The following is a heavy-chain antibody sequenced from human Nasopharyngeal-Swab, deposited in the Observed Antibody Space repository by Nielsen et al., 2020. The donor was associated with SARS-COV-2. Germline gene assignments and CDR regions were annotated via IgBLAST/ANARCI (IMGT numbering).Heavy chain of an antibody. J-gene: IGHJ4*02. Sequence: GGSLRLSCKGSGYRFTSYWIGWVRQMPGKGLEWMGIIYPGDSDTRYSPSFQGQVTISADKSISTAYLQWSSLKASDTAMYYCARFRYSYGEIDYWGQGTLVTVSS. CDR2: IYPGDSDT. V-gene: IGHV5-51*01. CDR3: ARFRYSYGEIDY. D-gene: IGHD5-18*01. CDR1: GYRFTSYW.